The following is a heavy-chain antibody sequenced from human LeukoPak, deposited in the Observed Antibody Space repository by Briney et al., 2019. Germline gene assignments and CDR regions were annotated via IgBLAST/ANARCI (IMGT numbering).Heavy chain of an antibody. Sequence: ASVKVSCKASGYTFTGYYMHWVRQAPGQGLEWMGIINPSGGSTSYAQKFQGRVTMTRDTSTSTVYMELSSLRSEDTAVYYCARDPHLYCSSTSCYGNAFDIWGQGTMVTVSS. D-gene: IGHD2-2*01. CDR3: ARDPHLYCSSTSCYGNAFDI. CDR1: GYTFTGYY. V-gene: IGHV1-46*01. J-gene: IGHJ3*02. CDR2: INPSGGST.